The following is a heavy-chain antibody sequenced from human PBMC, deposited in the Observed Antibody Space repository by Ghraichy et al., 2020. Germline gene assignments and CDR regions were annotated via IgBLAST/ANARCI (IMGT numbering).Heavy chain of an antibody. V-gene: IGHV1-69*06. D-gene: IGHD6-13*01. CDR1: GGTFSSYA. CDR2: IIPIFGTA. Sequence: SVKVSCKASGGTFSSYAISWVRQAPGQGLEWMGGIIPIFGTANYAQKFQGRVTITADKSTSTAYMELSSLRSEDTAVYYCARVLGEEAAAGTMDYYYGMDVWGQGTTVTVSS. CDR3: ARVLGEEAAAGTMDYYYGMDV. J-gene: IGHJ6*02.